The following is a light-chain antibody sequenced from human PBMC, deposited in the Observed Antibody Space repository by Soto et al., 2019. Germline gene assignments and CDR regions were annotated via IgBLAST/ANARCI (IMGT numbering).Light chain of an antibody. CDR2: AAS. Sequence: DIQMTQSPSSLSASVGDRVTLTCRASQSISSYLNWYQQKPGKAPKLLIYAASSLQSGVPSRFSGSGSGTDFTLTISSLQPEEFATYYCQQSYSTAITFGQGTRLEIK. CDR1: QSISSY. J-gene: IGKJ5*01. V-gene: IGKV1-39*01. CDR3: QQSYSTAIT.